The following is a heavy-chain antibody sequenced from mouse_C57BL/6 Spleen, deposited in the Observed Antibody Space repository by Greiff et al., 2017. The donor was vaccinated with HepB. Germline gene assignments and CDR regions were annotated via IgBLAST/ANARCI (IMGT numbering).Heavy chain of an antibody. CDR3: ARTARIKY. CDR2: ISYSGST. V-gene: IGHV3-2*02. J-gene: IGHJ2*01. D-gene: IGHD1-2*01. Sequence: DVKLQESGPGLVKPSQSLSLTCPVTGYSITSGYGWNWIRQFPGNKLEWMGYISYSGSTNYNPSHNSRISLTRDTSKNQFFLQLNSVTTEDTATYYCARTARIKYWGQGTTLTVSS. CDR1: GYSITSGYG.